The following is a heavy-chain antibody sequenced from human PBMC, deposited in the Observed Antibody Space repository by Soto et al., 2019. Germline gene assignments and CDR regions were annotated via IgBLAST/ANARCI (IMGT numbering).Heavy chain of an antibody. Sequence: SETLSLTCTVSGGSISSYYWSWIRQPPGKGLEWIGYIYYSGSTNYNPSLKSRVTISVDTSKNQFSLKLSSVTAADTAVYYCARRPSKGNIEGYYMDVWGKGTTVTVSS. D-gene: IGHD2-15*01. V-gene: IGHV4-59*01. CDR2: IYYSGST. CDR1: GGSISSYY. CDR3: ARRPSKGNIEGYYMDV. J-gene: IGHJ6*03.